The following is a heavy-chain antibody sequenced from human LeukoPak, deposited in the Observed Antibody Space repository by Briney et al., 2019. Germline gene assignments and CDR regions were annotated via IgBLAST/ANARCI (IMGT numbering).Heavy chain of an antibody. CDR3: ARGPYSSGWYALYYFDY. Sequence: SETLSLTCTVSGGSIGSYYWSWIRQPPGKGLEWIGYIYYSGSTNYNPSLKSRVTISVDTSKNQFSLKLSSVTAADTAVYYCARGPYSSGWYALYYFDYWGQGTLVTVSS. D-gene: IGHD6-19*01. CDR2: IYYSGST. V-gene: IGHV4-59*01. J-gene: IGHJ4*02. CDR1: GGSIGSYY.